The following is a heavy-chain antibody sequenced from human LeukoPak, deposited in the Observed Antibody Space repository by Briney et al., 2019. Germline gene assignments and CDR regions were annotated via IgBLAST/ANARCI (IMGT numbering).Heavy chain of an antibody. V-gene: IGHV3-48*02. CDR1: GFTFSSYS. D-gene: IGHD6-13*01. CDR2: ISSSSGTI. Sequence: PGGSLRLSCAASGFTFSSYSMNWVRQAPGKGLEWVSYISSSSGTIYYADSVKGRFTISRDKAKNSLFLQMNSLRDDDTAVYYCARDRVLGSSEGFDYWGQGTLVTVSS. J-gene: IGHJ4*02. CDR3: ARDRVLGSSEGFDY.